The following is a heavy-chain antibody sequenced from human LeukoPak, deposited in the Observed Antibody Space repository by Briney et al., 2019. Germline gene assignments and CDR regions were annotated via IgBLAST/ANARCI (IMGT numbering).Heavy chain of an antibody. Sequence: KPSETLSLTCTVSGGSISSSSYYWGWIRQPPGKGLEYIGSSYYSGSTYYKPSLKSRVTISVDTSKSQVSLKLSSVTAADTAVYYCARLDSGYDFGAFDIWGQGTMVTVSS. D-gene: IGHD5-12*01. V-gene: IGHV4-39*01. CDR1: GGSISSSSYY. CDR2: SYYSGST. CDR3: ARLDSGYDFGAFDI. J-gene: IGHJ3*02.